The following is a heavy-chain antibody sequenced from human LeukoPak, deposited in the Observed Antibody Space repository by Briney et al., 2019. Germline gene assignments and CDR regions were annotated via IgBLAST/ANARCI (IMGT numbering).Heavy chain of an antibody. V-gene: IGHV3-13*01. CDR2: IGTAGDT. CDR3: ARGPRPDYYYYYGMDV. D-gene: IGHD1-14*01. Sequence: GGSLRLSCTASGFTFSSYDMHWVGQATGKGLKWVSAIGTAGDTYYPGSVKGRFTISRENAKNSLYRQMNSLRAGDTAVYYCARGPRPDYYYYYGMDVWGQGTTVTVSS. CDR1: GFTFSSYD. J-gene: IGHJ6*02.